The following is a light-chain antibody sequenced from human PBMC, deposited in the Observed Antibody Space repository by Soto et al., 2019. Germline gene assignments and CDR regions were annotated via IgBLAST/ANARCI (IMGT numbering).Light chain of an antibody. CDR2: EGS. Sequence: QSVLAQPASVSGSPGQSITISCTGTSSDVGSYNLVSWYQKHPGKAPKLMIYEGSTRPSGVSNRFSGSKSGNTAALTISGLQAGDEADYYCCSYAGSSTLVFGTGTKVTVL. J-gene: IGLJ1*01. V-gene: IGLV2-23*01. CDR3: CSYAGSSTLV. CDR1: SSDVGSYNL.